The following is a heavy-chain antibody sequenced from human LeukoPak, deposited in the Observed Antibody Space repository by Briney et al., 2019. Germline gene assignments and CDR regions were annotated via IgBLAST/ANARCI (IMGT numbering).Heavy chain of an antibody. J-gene: IGHJ6*03. CDR1: GGTFSSYA. V-gene: IGHV1-69*05. CDR2: IIPIFGTA. Sequence: GASVKVSCKASGGTFSSYAISWVRQAPGQGLEWMGGIIPIFGTANYAQKFQGRVTMTRDMSTSTVYMELSSLRSEDTAVYYCARASPGWFGELNYYYYMDVWGKGTTVTVSS. CDR3: ARASPGWFGELNYYYYMDV. D-gene: IGHD3-10*01.